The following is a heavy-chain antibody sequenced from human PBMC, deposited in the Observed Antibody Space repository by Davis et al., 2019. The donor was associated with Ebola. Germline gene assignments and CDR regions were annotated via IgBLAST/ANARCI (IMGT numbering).Heavy chain of an antibody. D-gene: IGHD1-1*01. V-gene: IGHV1-18*04. CDR3: ARAQFPTTSDH. CDR1: GGTFTSYG. CDR2: INPHNNNT. Sequence: ASVKVSCKASGGTFTSYGITWVRQAPGQGLEWMGWINPHNNNTNYAQNVQGRVTMTTDTSTTTAYMEVGSLRFDDTAVYYCARAQFPTTSDHWGQGTLVTVSS. J-gene: IGHJ4*02.